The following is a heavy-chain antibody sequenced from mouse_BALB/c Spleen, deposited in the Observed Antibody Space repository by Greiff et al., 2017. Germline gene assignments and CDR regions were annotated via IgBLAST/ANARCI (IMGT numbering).Heavy chain of an antibody. D-gene: IGHD2-2*01. CDR2: IDPANGNT. V-gene: IGHV14-3*02. CDR3: ARGLRPGSYFDC. CDR1: GFNIKDTY. J-gene: IGHJ2*01. Sequence: VQLQQSGAELVKPGASVKLSCTASGFNIKDTYMHWVKQRPEQGLEWIGRIDPANGNTKYDPKFQGKATITADTSSNTAYLQLSSLTSEDTAVYYSARGLRPGSYFDCWGQGTTLTVSS.